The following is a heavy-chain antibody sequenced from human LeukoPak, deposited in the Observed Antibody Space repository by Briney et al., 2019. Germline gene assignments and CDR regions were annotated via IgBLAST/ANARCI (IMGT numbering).Heavy chain of an antibody. V-gene: IGHV4-30-2*01. Sequence: SETLSLTCAVSGGSISSGGYSWSWIRQPPGKGLEWIGYIYHSGSTYYNPSLKSRVTISVDRSKNQFSLKLSSVTAADTAVYYCARTGMVRGVIIPYFDYWGQGTLVTVSS. D-gene: IGHD3-10*01. CDR1: GGSISSGGYS. J-gene: IGHJ4*02. CDR3: ARTGMVRGVIIPYFDY. CDR2: IYHSGST.